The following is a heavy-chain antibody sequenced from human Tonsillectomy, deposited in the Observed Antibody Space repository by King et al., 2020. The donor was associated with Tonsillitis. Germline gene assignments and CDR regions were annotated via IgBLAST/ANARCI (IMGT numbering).Heavy chain of an antibody. V-gene: IGHV5-51*01. D-gene: IGHD1-7*01. CDR2: IYPSDSDT. CDR3: ARLGNTWNYVRRVFDI. J-gene: IGHJ3*02. Sequence: DAQLVQSGTEVKKPGESLKISCKGSGYTFTTYWIGWVRQMPGKGLEWMGIIYPSDSDTRYSPSFQGQVTISADKSISTVYLQWSSLKASDTSMYYCARLGNTWNYVRRVFDIWGQGTMVTVSS. CDR1: GYTFTTYW.